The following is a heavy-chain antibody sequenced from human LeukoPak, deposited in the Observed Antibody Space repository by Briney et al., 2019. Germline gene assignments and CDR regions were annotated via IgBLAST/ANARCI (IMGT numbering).Heavy chain of an antibody. Sequence: SGTLSLTCAVYGGSFSGYYWSWIRQPPGKGLEWIGEINHSGSTNYNPSLKSRVTISVDTSKNQFSLKLSSVTAADTAVYYCARKALGLSLWGQGTLVTVSS. CDR2: INHSGST. CDR1: GGSFSGYY. V-gene: IGHV4-34*01. CDR3: ARKALGLSL. D-gene: IGHD3-16*02. J-gene: IGHJ4*02.